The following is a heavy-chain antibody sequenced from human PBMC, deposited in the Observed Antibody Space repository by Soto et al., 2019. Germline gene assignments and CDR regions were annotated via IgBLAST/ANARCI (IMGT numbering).Heavy chain of an antibody. Sequence: QVQLVQSGAEVKKPGSSVKVSCKASGGTFRNHGISWLRQAPGQGLEWIGGFTPKFGTANYAPKFQGRVSITADESTTTASVALSNLRPEDTAVYFCARGVVSGFEFWYFYRWVRGTLITVSS. D-gene: IGHD5-12*01. J-gene: IGHJ2*01. V-gene: IGHV1-69*01. CDR3: ARGVVSGFEFWYFYR. CDR2: FTPKFGTA. CDR1: GGTFRNHG.